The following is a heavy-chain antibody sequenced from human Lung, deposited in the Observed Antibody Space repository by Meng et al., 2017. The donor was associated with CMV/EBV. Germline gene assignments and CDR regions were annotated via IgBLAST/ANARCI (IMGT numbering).Heavy chain of an antibody. Sequence: GASLKISWACSGFTFSKYDMDWVRQAPGKGLEWGAFISYDGNNQYYADSVKGRFTISRANSKNTLYLQMNSLSAEETALYYGARAFPRSTSFCVVCDYWGQGTXVTVAS. CDR3: ARAFPRSTSFCVVCDY. CDR1: GFTFSKYD. J-gene: IGHJ4*02. D-gene: IGHD3-3*01. V-gene: IGHV3-30*04. CDR2: ISYDGNNQ.